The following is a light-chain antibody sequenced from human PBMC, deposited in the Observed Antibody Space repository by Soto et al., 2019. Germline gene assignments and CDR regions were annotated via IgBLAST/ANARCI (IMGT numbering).Light chain of an antibody. CDR1: TSDVGSYNY. V-gene: IGLV2-23*01. CDR3: CSYAGSSTYVV. J-gene: IGLJ2*01. Sequence: QSALTQPASVSGSLGQSITISCTGTTSDVGSYNYVSWYQHHPGKAPKLTIYEGSKRPSGVSNRFSGSKSGNTASLTISGLQAEDEADYYCCSYAGSSTYVVFGGGTTLTVL. CDR2: EGS.